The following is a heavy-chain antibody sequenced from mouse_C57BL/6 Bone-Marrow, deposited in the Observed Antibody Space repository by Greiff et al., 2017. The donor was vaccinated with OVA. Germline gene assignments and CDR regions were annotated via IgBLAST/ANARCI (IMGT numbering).Heavy chain of an antibody. CDR2: INPSTGGT. CDR1: GYSFTGYY. J-gene: IGHJ3*01. D-gene: IGHD1-1*01. Sequence: VQLQQSGPELVKPGASVKISCKASGYSFTGYYMNWVKQSPEKSLEWIGEINPSTGGTPYNQKFKAKATLTVDKSSSTAYMQLKSLTSEDSAVYYCAREVYYYGSSYWFAYWGQGTLVTVSA. V-gene: IGHV1-42*01. CDR3: AREVYYYGSSYWFAY.